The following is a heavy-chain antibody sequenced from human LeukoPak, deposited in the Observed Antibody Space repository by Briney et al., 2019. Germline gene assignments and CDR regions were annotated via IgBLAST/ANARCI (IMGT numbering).Heavy chain of an antibody. CDR2: ISSDGSKE. CDR1: GFSFLHYG. CDR3: AKDGYCSGGSCYANFFDR. Sequence: PGGSLRLSCAASGFSFLHYGVHWVRQAPGKGLEWVAFISSDGSKEYYADSVRGRFTISRDNSKNTLYLHVNSPRAEDTAVFFCAKDGYCSGGSCYANFFDRWGQGTLVTVSS. J-gene: IGHJ4*02. V-gene: IGHV3-30*18. D-gene: IGHD2-15*01.